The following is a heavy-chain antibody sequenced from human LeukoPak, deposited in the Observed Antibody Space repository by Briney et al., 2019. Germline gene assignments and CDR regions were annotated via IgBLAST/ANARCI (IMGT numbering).Heavy chain of an antibody. Sequence: ASVKVSCKASGYTFTSYGISWVRQAPGQGLEWMGWISAYNGNTNYAQKLQGRVTMTTDTSTSTAYMELRSLRSDGTAVYYCARAESSSWYFWFDPWGRGTLVTVSS. CDR3: ARAESSSWYFWFDP. V-gene: IGHV1-18*04. D-gene: IGHD6-13*01. CDR2: ISAYNGNT. CDR1: GYTFTSYG. J-gene: IGHJ5*02.